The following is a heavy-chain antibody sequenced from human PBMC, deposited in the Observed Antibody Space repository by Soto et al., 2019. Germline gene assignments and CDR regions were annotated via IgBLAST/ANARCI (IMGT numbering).Heavy chain of an antibody. CDR1: EFTFSSYW. D-gene: IGHD3-9*01. J-gene: IGHJ4*02. CDR2: IKQDGSAK. V-gene: IGHV3-7*04. CDR3: ARASEGLVITF. Sequence: EVQLVESGGGLVQPGGSLRLSCVASEFTFSSYWMSWVRQAPGKGLEWVANIKQDGSAKYYVDSVKGRFSISRDNAQNSLSLQINSLTVEDPAVYYCARASEGLVITFWGQGTLVTVSS.